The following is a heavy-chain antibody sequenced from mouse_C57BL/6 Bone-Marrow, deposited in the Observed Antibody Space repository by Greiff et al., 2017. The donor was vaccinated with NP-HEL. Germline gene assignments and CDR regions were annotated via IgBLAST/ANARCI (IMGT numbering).Heavy chain of an antibody. CDR3: TTGGYLWYFDV. Sequence: VQLQQSGAELVRPGASVKLSCTASGFNIKDDYMHWVKQRPEQGLEWIGWIDPENGDTEYASKFQGKATITADTSSNTAYLQLSSLTSEDTAVYYCTTGGYLWYFDVWGTGTTVTVSS. J-gene: IGHJ1*03. CDR1: GFNIKDDY. D-gene: IGHD2-2*01. V-gene: IGHV14-4*01. CDR2: IDPENGDT.